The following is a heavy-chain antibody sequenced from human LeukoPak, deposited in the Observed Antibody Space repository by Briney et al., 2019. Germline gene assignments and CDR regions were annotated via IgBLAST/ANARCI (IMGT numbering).Heavy chain of an antibody. Sequence: PSETLSLTCTVSGDSVSSYYWSWIRQPPGKGLEWIGEIYHSGSTNYNPSLKSRVTISVDKSKNQFSLKLSSVTAADTAAYYCARAPLLNDYGDYFDYWGQGTLVTVSS. CDR1: GDSVSSYY. J-gene: IGHJ4*02. CDR3: ARAPLLNDYGDYFDY. D-gene: IGHD4-17*01. V-gene: IGHV4-59*02. CDR2: IYHSGST.